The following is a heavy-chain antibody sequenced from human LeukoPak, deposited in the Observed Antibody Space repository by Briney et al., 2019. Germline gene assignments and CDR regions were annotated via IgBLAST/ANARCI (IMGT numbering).Heavy chain of an antibody. J-gene: IGHJ4*02. CDR3: AINGGGDSGYGNFDY. Sequence: GRSLRLSCAASGFTFDDYAMHWVRQVPGKGLEWVSGISWNSDNIGYADSVKGRFTTSRDNAKNSLYLQMNSLRADDTALYYCAINGGGDSGYGNFDYWGQGTLVTVSS. V-gene: IGHV3-9*01. CDR1: GFTFDDYA. D-gene: IGHD5-12*01. CDR2: ISWNSDNI.